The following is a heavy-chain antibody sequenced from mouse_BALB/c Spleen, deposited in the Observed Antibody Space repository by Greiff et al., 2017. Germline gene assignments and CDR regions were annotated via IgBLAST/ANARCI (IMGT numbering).Heavy chain of an antibody. CDR2: ISYSGST. V-gene: IGHV3-2*02. CDR1: GYSITSDYA. CDR3: ARGYRGAWFAY. D-gene: IGHD2-14*01. J-gene: IGHJ3*01. Sequence: DVQLVESGPGLVKPSQSLSLTCTVTGYSITSDYAWNWIRQLPGNKLEWMGYISYSGSTSYNPSLKSRISITRDTSKNQFFLQLNSVTTEDTATYDCARGYRGAWFAYWGQGTLVTVSA.